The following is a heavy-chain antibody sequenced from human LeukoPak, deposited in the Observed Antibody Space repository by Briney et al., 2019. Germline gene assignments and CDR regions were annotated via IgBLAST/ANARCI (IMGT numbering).Heavy chain of an antibody. V-gene: IGHV3-72*01. J-gene: IGHJ4*02. CDR1: GFTFSNHY. D-gene: IGHD6-19*01. CDR2: TRIKGNSYTT. CDR3: ARGDSSQMEDF. Sequence: GGSLRLSCAASGFTFSNHYMDGVRQAPGKGLEWVGRTRIKGNSYTTEYAASVRGRFTILRDDSRNSLYLQMNSLRTEDTAVYYCARGDSSQMEDFWGQGTLVTVSS.